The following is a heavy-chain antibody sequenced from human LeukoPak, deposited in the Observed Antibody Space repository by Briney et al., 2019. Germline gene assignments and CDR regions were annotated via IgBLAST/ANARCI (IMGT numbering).Heavy chain of an antibody. D-gene: IGHD2-15*01. J-gene: IGHJ4*02. CDR2: IIPIFGTA. CDR3: ASPWGSKGSFDY. CDR1: GGTFSSYA. Sequence: SVKVSCKASGGTFSSYAISWVRQAPGQGLEWMGGIIPIFGTANYAQKFQGRVTITADESTSTAYMELSSLRTEDTAVYYCASPWGSKGSFDYWGQGTLVTVSS. V-gene: IGHV1-69*13.